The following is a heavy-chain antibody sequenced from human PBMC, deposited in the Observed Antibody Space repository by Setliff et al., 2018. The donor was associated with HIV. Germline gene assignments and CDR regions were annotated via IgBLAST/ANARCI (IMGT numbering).Heavy chain of an antibody. CDR1: GGSISNYY. J-gene: IGHJ4*02. CDR3: ARAPTGELDF. V-gene: IGHV4-59*08. CDR2: IYSSGST. D-gene: IGHD7-27*01. Sequence: PSETLSLTCTVSGGSISNYYWSWIRQPPGKGLEWIGHIYSSGSTNYNPSLKSRVTISLDTSKDHFSLRLSSVTAADTAVYYCARAPTGELDFWGQGTLVTVSS.